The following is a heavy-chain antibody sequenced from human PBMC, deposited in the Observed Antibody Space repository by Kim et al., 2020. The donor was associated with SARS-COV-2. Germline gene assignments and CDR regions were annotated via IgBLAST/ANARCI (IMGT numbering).Heavy chain of an antibody. D-gene: IGHD3-16*01. Sequence: ASVRVSCKVTGDPLSEFSMHWVRQAPGKGLECMGSFDPEEGETVYTQKFQGRVTMTEDKSTDTEYMELSGLTSEDTAVYFCATDFAVWGGHPGFVYWGQGTLVTVSS. V-gene: IGHV1-24*01. J-gene: IGHJ4*02. CDR3: ATDFAVWGGHPGFVY. CDR1: GDPLSEFS. CDR2: FDPEEGET.